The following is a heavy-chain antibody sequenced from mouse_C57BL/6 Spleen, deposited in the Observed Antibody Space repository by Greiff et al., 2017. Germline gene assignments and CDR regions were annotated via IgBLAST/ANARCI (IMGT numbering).Heavy chain of an antibody. CDR3: ARGGTTVLEGY. CDR1: GYAFSSYW. J-gene: IGHJ4*01. V-gene: IGHV1-80*01. Sequence: VQLQQPGAELVKPGASVKISCKASGYAFSSYWMNWVKQRPGKGLEWIGQIYPGDGDTNYNGKFKGKATLTADKSSSTAYMQLSSLTSEDSAVYCCARGGTTVLEGYWGQGTSVTVSS. CDR2: IYPGDGDT. D-gene: IGHD1-1*01.